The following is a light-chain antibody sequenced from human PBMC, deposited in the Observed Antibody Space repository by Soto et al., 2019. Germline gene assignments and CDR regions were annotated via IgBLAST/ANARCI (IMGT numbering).Light chain of an antibody. CDR2: KAS. CDR3: QQYNNWPPAIT. Sequence: DIQMTQSPYSLYPSVGDSITITWRVIQSISSWLAWYQQKPGKAPKLLIYKASSLESGVPSRFSGSGSGTEFTLTISSLQSEDFAVYYCQQYNNWPPAITFGQGTRLEIK. V-gene: IGKV1-5*03. J-gene: IGKJ5*01. CDR1: QSISSW.